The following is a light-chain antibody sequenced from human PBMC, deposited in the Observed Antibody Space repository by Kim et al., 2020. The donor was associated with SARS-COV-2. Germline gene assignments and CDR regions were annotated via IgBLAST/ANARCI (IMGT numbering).Light chain of an antibody. Sequence: APGQTARITCGGNNIGGHSVHWYQQKPGQAPVLVIYYDSDRPSGIPGRCAGSKAATTDTLTIRRVEAGDEADYYCQVWDTDTDEYVFGTGTKVTVL. CDR1: NIGGHS. V-gene: IGLV3-21*01. CDR3: QVWDTDTDEYV. CDR2: YDS. J-gene: IGLJ1*01.